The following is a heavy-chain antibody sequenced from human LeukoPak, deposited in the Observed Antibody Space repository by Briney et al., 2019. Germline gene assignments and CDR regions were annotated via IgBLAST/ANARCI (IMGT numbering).Heavy chain of an antibody. CDR2: IYPGDSDT. J-gene: IGHJ6*02. CDR3: ARSPIAAAGTYGMDV. D-gene: IGHD6-13*01. CDR1: GYSFTSYW. Sequence: GESLKISYKGSGYSFTSYWIGWVRQMPGKGLEWMGIIYPGDSDTRYSPSFQGQVTISADKSISTAYLQWSSLKASDTAMYYCARSPIAAAGTYGMDVWGQGTTVTVSS. V-gene: IGHV5-51*01.